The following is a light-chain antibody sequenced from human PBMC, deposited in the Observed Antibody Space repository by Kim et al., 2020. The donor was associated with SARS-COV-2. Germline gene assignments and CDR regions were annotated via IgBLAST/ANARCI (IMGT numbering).Light chain of an antibody. Sequence: SYELTQPPSVSVSPGQTASITCSGDKLGDKYACWYQQKPGQSPVLVIYQDSKRPSGIPERFSGSNSGNTATLTISGTQAIDEADYYCQAWDSSIWVFGGG. V-gene: IGLV3-1*01. CDR2: QDS. J-gene: IGLJ3*02. CDR1: KLGDKY. CDR3: QAWDSSIWV.